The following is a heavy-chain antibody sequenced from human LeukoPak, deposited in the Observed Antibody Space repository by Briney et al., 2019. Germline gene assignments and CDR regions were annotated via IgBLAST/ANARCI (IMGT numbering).Heavy chain of an antibody. CDR2: IRYDGSNK. CDR3: AKDGRYYGSGIDY. D-gene: IGHD3-10*01. Sequence: GGSLRLSCAASGFTFSSYWMSWVRQAPGKGLEWVAFIRYDGSNKYYADSVKGRFTISRDNSKNTLYLQMNSLRAEDTAVYYCAKDGRYYGSGIDYWGQGTLVTVSS. V-gene: IGHV3-30*02. CDR1: GFTFSSYW. J-gene: IGHJ4*02.